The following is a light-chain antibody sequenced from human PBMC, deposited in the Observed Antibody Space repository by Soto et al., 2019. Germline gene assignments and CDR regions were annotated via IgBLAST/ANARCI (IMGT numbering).Light chain of an antibody. Sequence: ETVLTQSPATLSSSPGERVTLSCRASQSFTTYLAWYQHKPGQAPRLLIYGASTRATGIPARFSGSGSGTEFTLTISSLQSEDFAVYYCQQRSNWPPLTFGGGTKVDIK. J-gene: IGKJ4*01. V-gene: IGKV3-11*01. CDR1: QSFTTY. CDR3: QQRSNWPPLT. CDR2: GAS.